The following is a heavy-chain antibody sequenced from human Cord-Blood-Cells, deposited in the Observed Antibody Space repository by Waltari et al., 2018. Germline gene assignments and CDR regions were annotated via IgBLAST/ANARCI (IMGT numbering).Heavy chain of an antibody. CDR1: GFTFGYYA. Sequence: EVQLVESGGGLVKPGRSLRLSCTASGFTFGYYAMSWFRQGPGRGLGGGGVMRSKAYGGTTEYAASVKGRVTISRNDSKSLAYLQMNSLKTEDTAVYYCTRKGGGYWGQGTLVTVSS. D-gene: IGHD3-16*01. CDR2: MRSKAYGGTT. V-gene: IGHV3-49*05. CDR3: TRKGGGY. J-gene: IGHJ4*02.